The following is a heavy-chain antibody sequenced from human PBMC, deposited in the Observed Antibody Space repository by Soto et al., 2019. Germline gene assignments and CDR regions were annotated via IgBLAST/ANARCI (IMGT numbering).Heavy chain of an antibody. CDR3: ARVWDYYYGMDV. D-gene: IGHD7-27*01. V-gene: IGHV3-66*01. CDR1: GFTVSSNY. Sequence: EVQLVESGGGLVQPGGSLRLSCAASGFTVSSNYMSWVRQAPGKGLEWVSVIYSGGSTYYADSVKGRFTISRDNSKNSLYLQMNSLRAEETAVYYCARVWDYYYGMDVWGQGTTVTVSS. CDR2: IYSGGST. J-gene: IGHJ6*02.